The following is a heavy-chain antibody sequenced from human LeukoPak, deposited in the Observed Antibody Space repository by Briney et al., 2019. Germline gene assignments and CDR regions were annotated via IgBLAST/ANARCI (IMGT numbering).Heavy chain of an antibody. CDR2: IIPIFGTA. V-gene: IGHV1-69*13. Sequence: SVKVSCKASGGTFSSYAISWVRQAPGQGLEWMGGIIPIFGTANYAQKFQGRVTITADESTSTAYMELSSLRSEDTAVYYCARELRYFDWSKGVFDYWGQGTLVTVSS. J-gene: IGHJ4*02. D-gene: IGHD3-9*01. CDR1: GGTFSSYA. CDR3: ARELRYFDWSKGVFDY.